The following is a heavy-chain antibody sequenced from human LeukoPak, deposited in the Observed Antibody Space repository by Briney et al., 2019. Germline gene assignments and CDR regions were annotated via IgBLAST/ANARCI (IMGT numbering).Heavy chain of an antibody. V-gene: IGHV3-30*18. CDR3: AKRDTAMGYFDY. CDR2: ISYDGSNK. D-gene: IGHD5-18*01. CDR1: GFTFSSYG. Sequence: GGSLRLSCAASGFTFSSYGMHWVRQAPGKGLEWVAVISYDGSNKYYADSVKGRFTISRDNSKSTLYLQMNSLRADDTAVYYCAKRDTAMGYFDYWGQGTLVTVSS. J-gene: IGHJ4*02.